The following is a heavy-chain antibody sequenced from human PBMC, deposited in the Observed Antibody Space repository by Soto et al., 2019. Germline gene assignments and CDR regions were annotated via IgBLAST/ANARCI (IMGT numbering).Heavy chain of an antibody. CDR1: GGSISSSSYY. J-gene: IGHJ5*02. D-gene: IGHD1-26*01. CDR2: IYYSGST. CDR3: AKVGGSTRGPWFDP. Sequence: SETLSLTCTVSGGSISSSSYYWGWIRQPPGKGLEWIGSIYYSGSTYYNPSLKSRVTISVDTSKNQFSLDLSSVSAVDTAVYYCAKVGGSTRGPWFDPWGQGTLVTVSS. V-gene: IGHV4-39*07.